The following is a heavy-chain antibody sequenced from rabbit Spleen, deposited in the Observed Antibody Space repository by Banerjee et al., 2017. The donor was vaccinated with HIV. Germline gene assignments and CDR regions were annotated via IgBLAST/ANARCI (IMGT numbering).Heavy chain of an antibody. V-gene: IGHV1S40*01. Sequence: QSLEESGGDLVQPGASLTLTCTASGFSFSSSYWICWVRQAPGKGLEWIACIYAGSSGSTYYASWAKGRFTISKTSSTTVTLQMTSLTAADTATYFCARDFDFWGPGTLVTVS. J-gene: IGHJ4*01. CDR3: ARDFDF. CDR2: IYAGSSGST. CDR1: GFSFSSSYW.